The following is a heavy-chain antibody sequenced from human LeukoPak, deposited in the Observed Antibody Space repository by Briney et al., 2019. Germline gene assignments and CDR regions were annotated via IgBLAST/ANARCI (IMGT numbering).Heavy chain of an antibody. J-gene: IGHJ4*02. CDR3: ARDGFFSNWFDY. CDR1: GFTVSSNY. D-gene: IGHD3-10*01. Sequence: GGSLRLSCAASGFTVSSNYMSWVRQAPGKGLEWVSVIYSGGSTYYADSVKGRFTISRDNSKNTLYLQMNSLRAEDTAVYYCARDGFFSNWFDYWGQGTLVTVSS. V-gene: IGHV3-53*01. CDR2: IYSGGST.